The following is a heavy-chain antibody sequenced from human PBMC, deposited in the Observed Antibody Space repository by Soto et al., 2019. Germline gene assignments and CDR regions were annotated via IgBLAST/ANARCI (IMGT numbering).Heavy chain of an antibody. CDR3: ARVNPQPTENFDY. D-gene: IGHD4-17*01. CDR2: INPSGGGTSGGST. J-gene: IGHJ4*02. V-gene: IGHV1-46*01. CDR1: GYTFTSYY. Sequence: GASVKVSFKASGYTFTSYYIHWVRQAPGQGLEWMGIINPSGGGTSGGSTTYAQKFQGRVTMTRDTSTSTVYMELSTLKSDDTAVYYCARVNPQPTENFDYWGQGTLVTVSS.